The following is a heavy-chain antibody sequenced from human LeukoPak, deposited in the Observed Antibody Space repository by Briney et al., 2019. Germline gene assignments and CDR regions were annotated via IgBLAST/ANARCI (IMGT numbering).Heavy chain of an antibody. CDR3: AKDRMYPPLFH. J-gene: IGHJ4*02. CDR1: GFTFSSYV. V-gene: IGHV3-23*01. CDR2: ISGGGGSA. Sequence: GGSLRLSCAASGFTFSSYVMSWVRQAPGKGLEWVSGISGGGGSAYYADSVKGRFTISRDNSKNTLYLQMNSLRAEDTAVYYCAKDRMYPPLFHWGQGTLVTVSS. D-gene: IGHD2-2*01.